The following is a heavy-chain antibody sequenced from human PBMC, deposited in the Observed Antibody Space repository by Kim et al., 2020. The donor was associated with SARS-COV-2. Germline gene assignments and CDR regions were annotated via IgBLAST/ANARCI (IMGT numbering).Heavy chain of an antibody. Sequence: NYADAVRVRSTNSRDTDQNSRVLQMNSLRAEDTAVYYCARGPNYSPFDYWGQGTLVTVSS. D-gene: IGHD4-4*01. J-gene: IGHJ4*02. CDR3: ARGPNYSPFDY. V-gene: IGHV3-48*03.